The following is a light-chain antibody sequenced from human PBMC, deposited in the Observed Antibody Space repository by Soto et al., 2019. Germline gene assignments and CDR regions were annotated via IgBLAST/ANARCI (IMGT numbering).Light chain of an antibody. CDR1: QSISSD. J-gene: IGKJ2*02. CDR2: GAS. Sequence: EIVMTQSPATLSVSPGERATLSCRASQSISSDLAWYQQKPGQAPRLLIYGASTRCTDIPARVSGSGSGTDLALTISSLRSEDFAVYSCQQYNKWPPQCTFGQGTKLEIK. V-gene: IGKV3-15*01. CDR3: QQYNKWPPQCT.